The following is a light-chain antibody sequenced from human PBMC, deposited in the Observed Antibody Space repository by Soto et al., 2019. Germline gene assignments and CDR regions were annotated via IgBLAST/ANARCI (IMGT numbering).Light chain of an antibody. V-gene: IGLV2-14*01. CDR3: SSYTSSSTRV. J-gene: IGLJ1*01. Sequence: QSALTQPASVSGSPGQSITISCTGTSSDVGGYNYGSWYQQHPGKAPKLMIYEVSNRPSGVSNRFSGSKSGNTASLTISGLQAEDEADYYCSSYTSSSTRVFGTGTKLTVL. CDR1: SSDVGGYNY. CDR2: EVS.